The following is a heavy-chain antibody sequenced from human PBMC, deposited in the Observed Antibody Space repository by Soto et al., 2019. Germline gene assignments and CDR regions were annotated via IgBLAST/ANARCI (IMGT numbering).Heavy chain of an antibody. J-gene: IGHJ4*02. Sequence: SVKVSCKASGDTFSAYTITWMRQAPGQGLEWMGGIIPRSATSNYAQKFQGRVTITADESTNTAYMELRSLRSDDTAVYYCARGSFYKPEYYFDYWGQGTLVTVSS. CDR1: GDTFSAYT. V-gene: IGHV1-69*13. D-gene: IGHD3-16*02. CDR3: ARGSFYKPEYYFDY. CDR2: IIPRSATS.